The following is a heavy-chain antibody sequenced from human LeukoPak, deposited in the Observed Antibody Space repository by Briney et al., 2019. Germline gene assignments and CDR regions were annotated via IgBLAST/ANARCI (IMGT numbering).Heavy chain of an antibody. J-gene: IGHJ4*02. CDR3: TSDRGIAARPPFDL. V-gene: IGHV3-15*01. CDR1: GFPFSKAW. Sequence: PGGSLRLSCAGSGFPFSKAWMSWVRPAPGEGVEWLGRFKSKSDGGATDYAAPVKGRFSLSRDDSKNTLYLQMNSLKIEDTAVYYCTSDRGIAARPPFDLWGQGTLVTVSS. CDR2: FKSKSDGGAT. D-gene: IGHD6-6*01.